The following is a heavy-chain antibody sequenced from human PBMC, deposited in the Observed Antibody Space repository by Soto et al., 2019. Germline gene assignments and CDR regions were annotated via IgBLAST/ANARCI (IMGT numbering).Heavy chain of an antibody. V-gene: IGHV3-30*18. J-gene: IGHJ6*02. CDR1: GFTFSSYG. D-gene: IGHD6-6*01. CDR2: ISYDGSNK. CDR3: AKDQDSSSSLFGYYYYGMDV. Sequence: GGSLRLSCAASGFTFSSYGMHWVRQAPGKGLEWVAVISYDGSNKYYADSVKGRFTISRDNSKNTLYLQMNSLRAEDTAVYYCAKDQDSSSSLFGYYYYGMDVWGQGTTVTVSS.